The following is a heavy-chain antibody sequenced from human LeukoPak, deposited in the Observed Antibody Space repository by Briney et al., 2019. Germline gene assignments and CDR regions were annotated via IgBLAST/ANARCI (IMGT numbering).Heavy chain of an antibody. CDR1: GFTVSSNY. J-gene: IGHJ4*02. V-gene: IGHV3-66*01. D-gene: IGHD4-23*01. CDR3: ARELVTGNIFDY. Sequence: GGSLRLSCAASGFTVSSNYMSWVRQAPGKGLEWVSVIYGGGSTYYADSVKGRFTISRDNSKNTLYLQMNSLRAEDTAVYYCARELVTGNIFDYWGQGTLVTVSS. CDR2: IYGGGST.